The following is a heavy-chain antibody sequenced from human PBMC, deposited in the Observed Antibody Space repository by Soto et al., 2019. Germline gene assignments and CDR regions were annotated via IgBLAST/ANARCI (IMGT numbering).Heavy chain of an antibody. J-gene: IGHJ4*02. CDR3: ARRRPTVTSRFDF. CDR2: MYYSGST. CDR1: GASISSDGYY. Sequence: QVQLQESGPGLVRPSQTLSLTCTVSGASISSDGYYWGWIRQHPGKGLEYIAYMYYSGSTSYNPTLRSRVTISVDASKNQFSLKLSSVTAADTAVYYCARRRPTVTSRFDFWGQGARVTVSS. V-gene: IGHV4-31*03. D-gene: IGHD4-17*01.